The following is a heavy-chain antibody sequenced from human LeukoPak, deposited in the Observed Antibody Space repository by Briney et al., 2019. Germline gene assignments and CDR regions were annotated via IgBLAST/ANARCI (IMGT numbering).Heavy chain of an antibody. CDR1: GGSISSGGYY. J-gene: IGHJ4*02. CDR3: AREAYSSSWYSEFDY. V-gene: IGHV4-31*03. CDR2: IYYSGST. D-gene: IGHD6-13*01. Sequence: PSQTLSLTCTVSGGSISSGGYYWSWIRQHPGKGLEWIGYIYYSGSTYYNPSLKSRVTISVDTSKNQFSLKLSSVTAADTAVYYCAREAYSSSWYSEFDYWGQGTLVTVSS.